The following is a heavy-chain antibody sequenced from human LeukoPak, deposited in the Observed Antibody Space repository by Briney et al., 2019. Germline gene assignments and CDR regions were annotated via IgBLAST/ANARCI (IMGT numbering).Heavy chain of an antibody. Sequence: GGSLRLSCAASGFTFSSYAMSWVRQAPGKGLEWVSAISGSGGSTYYADSVKGRFTISRDNSKNTLYLQMNSLRAEDTAVYYCAKDQTRYGSGAGGFDPWGQATLVTVSS. CDR2: ISGSGGST. D-gene: IGHD3-10*01. CDR3: AKDQTRYGSGAGGFDP. J-gene: IGHJ5*02. CDR1: GFTFSSYA. V-gene: IGHV3-23*01.